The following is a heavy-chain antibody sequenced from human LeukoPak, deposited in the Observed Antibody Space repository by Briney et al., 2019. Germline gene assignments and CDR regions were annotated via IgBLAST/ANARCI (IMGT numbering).Heavy chain of an antibody. CDR3: ARSSTRRAFLSALDI. J-gene: IGHJ3*02. CDR1: GYSFTSYW. CDR2: IYPGDSDT. Sequence: GESLKISCKGSGYSFTSYWIGWVRQMPGKGLEWMGIIYPGDSDTRYSPSFQGQVTISADKSISTAYLQWSSLKASDTAMYYCARSSTRRAFLSALDIWGQGTMVTVSS. V-gene: IGHV5-51*01. D-gene: IGHD2-2*01.